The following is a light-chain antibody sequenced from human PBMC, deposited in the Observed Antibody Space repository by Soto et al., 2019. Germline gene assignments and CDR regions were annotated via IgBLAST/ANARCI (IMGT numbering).Light chain of an antibody. CDR1: QSVSSN. CDR3: QQYDQWPIT. CDR2: GAS. J-gene: IGKJ5*01. Sequence: EIVLTQSPGTLSLSPWERATLSCRASQSVSSNYLAWYQQIPGQAPRLLIYGASARALGIPDRFSGSGSGTEFSFTVTSLQSEDFAVYYCQQYDQWPITFGQGTRLEIK. V-gene: IGKV3-15*01.